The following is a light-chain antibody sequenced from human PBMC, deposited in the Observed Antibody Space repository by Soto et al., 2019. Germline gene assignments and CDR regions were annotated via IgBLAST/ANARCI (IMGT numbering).Light chain of an antibody. CDR1: QGIANF. CDR2: GAS. Sequence: IQLTQSPSSLSASVGDRVTISCRASQGIANFLAWYQQKPGKAPKLLIYGASTLQSGVPSRFRGSGSGTDFTLTISSLHPEDFATYYCQQLNSFPTPSGPGTKVDIK. CDR3: QQLNSFPTP. J-gene: IGKJ3*01. V-gene: IGKV1-9*01.